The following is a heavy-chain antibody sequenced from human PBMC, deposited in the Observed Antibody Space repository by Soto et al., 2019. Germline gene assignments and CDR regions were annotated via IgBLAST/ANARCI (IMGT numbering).Heavy chain of an antibody. Sequence: SETLSLTCTVSGGSISSYYWSWIRQPPGKGLEWIGYIYYSGSTNYNPSLKSRVTISVDTSKNQFSLKLSSVTAADTAVYYCARGDQRYYFDYWGQGTLVTVSS. CDR1: GGSISSYY. V-gene: IGHV4-59*01. CDR3: ARGDQRYYFDY. J-gene: IGHJ4*02. CDR2: IYYSGST.